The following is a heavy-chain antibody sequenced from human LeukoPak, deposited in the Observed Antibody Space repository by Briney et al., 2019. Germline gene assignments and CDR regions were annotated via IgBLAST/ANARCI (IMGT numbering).Heavy chain of an antibody. Sequence: GGSLRLSCAASGFTFSSYAMSWVRQAADKGLEWVAFVRNDGFDTYHSNSVKGRFSISRDDSKNTVYLQMNSLRAEDTALYYCARDRGKDYFGDWGQGTQVTVSS. CDR3: ARDRGKDYFGD. J-gene: IGHJ4*02. CDR1: GFTFSSYA. D-gene: IGHD4-23*01. CDR2: VRNDGFDT. V-gene: IGHV3-30*02.